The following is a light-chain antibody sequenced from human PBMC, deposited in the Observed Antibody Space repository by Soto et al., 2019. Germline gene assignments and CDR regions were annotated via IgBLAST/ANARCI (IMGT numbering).Light chain of an antibody. V-gene: IGKV3-20*01. CDR3: LQYGSSPLT. Sequence: EIVLTQSPGTLSLSPGERATLSCRGSQSVSSSYLAWYQQKPGQAPRLLIYGASSRATGIPDRFSGSGSGTDFTLTISILEPEDFAVYYCLQYGSSPLTFGEGTKVEIK. CDR2: GAS. J-gene: IGKJ4*01. CDR1: QSVSSSY.